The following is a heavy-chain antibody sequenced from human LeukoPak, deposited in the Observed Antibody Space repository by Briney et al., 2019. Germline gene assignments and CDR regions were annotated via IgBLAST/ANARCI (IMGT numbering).Heavy chain of an antibody. CDR2: IGSSDNRI. Sequence: PGGSLRLSCAASGSTLNDYYMSWIRQAPGKGLEWVSDIGSSDNRISYADSVKGRFTISRDIAKNSLYLQVNSLRAEDTAVYYCAREIVAGTFDSWGQGTLVTVSS. D-gene: IGHD6-19*01. J-gene: IGHJ4*02. CDR3: AREIVAGTFDS. CDR1: GSTLNDYY. V-gene: IGHV3-11*01.